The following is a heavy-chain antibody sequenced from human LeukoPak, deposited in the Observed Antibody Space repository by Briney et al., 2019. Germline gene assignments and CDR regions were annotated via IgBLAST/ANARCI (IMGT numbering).Heavy chain of an antibody. CDR3: ARVTGYVMEDYFDY. CDR1: DYSINSNYY. D-gene: IGHD6-13*01. V-gene: IGHV4-59*01. J-gene: IGHJ4*02. CDR2: IYYSGST. Sequence: SETLSLTCTVSDYSINSNYYWGWIRQPPGKGLEWIGYIYYSGSTNYNPSLKSRVTISVDTSKNQFSLRLSSVTAADTAVYYCARVTGYVMEDYFDYWGQGTLVTVSS.